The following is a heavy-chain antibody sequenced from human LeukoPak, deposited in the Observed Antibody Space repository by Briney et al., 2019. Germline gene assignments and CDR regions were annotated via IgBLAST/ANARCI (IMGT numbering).Heavy chain of an antibody. Sequence: GGSLRLSCAASGFTFSSYWMSWVRQAPGKGLEWVANIKQDGSEKYYVDSVKGRFTISRDNAKNSLYLQMNSLRAEDTAVYYCARPKHSGSYYYYYYGMDVWGQGTTVTVSS. CDR1: GFTFSSYW. CDR2: IKQDGSEK. D-gene: IGHD1-26*01. V-gene: IGHV3-7*01. CDR3: ARPKHSGSYYYYYYGMDV. J-gene: IGHJ6*02.